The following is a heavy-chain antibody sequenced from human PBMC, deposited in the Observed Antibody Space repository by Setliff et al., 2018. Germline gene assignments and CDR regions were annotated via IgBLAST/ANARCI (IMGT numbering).Heavy chain of an antibody. Sequence: GGSLRLSCTASGLSYINDWVSWVHQAPGKGLEWLASINPHGSEKYYADSVKGRFTISRDNAKNSLSLQMNNLRTEDTAVYYCFGAGTCSYWGQGTLVTVSS. D-gene: IGHD3-10*01. J-gene: IGHJ4*02. CDR1: GLSYINDW. CDR3: FGAGTCSY. CDR2: INPHGSEK. V-gene: IGHV3-7*01.